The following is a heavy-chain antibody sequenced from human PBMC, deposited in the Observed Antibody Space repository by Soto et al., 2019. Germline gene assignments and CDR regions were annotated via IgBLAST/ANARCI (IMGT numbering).Heavy chain of an antibody. CDR1: GSTFSSYA. Sequence: SVKFSGYAYGSTFSSYAISWVRQAPGQWLEWMGGIIPIFGTANYAQKFQGRVTITADESTSTAYMELSSLRSEDTAVYYCAKQLSYDSSGYFFGAFDIWSQGTMVTVS. V-gene: IGHV1-69*13. D-gene: IGHD3-22*01. CDR2: IIPIFGTA. CDR3: AKQLSYDSSGYFFGAFDI. J-gene: IGHJ3*02.